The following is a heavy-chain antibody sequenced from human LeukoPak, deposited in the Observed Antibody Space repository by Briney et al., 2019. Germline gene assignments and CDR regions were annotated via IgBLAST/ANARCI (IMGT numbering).Heavy chain of an antibody. J-gene: IGHJ4*02. D-gene: IGHD6-13*01. CDR1: GFTFSSYG. V-gene: IGHV3-30*18. Sequence: GGSLRLSCAASGFTFSSYGMHWVRQAPGKGLEWVAVISYDGSNKYYADSVKGRFTISRDNSKNTLYLQMNSLRAEDTAVYYCAKAPPRLIAAAGTGGGDYWGQGTLVTVSS. CDR3: AKAPPRLIAAAGTGGGDY. CDR2: ISYDGSNK.